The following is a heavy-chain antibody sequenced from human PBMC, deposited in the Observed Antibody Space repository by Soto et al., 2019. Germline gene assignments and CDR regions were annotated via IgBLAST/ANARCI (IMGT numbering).Heavy chain of an antibody. CDR1: GYIFVNYG. J-gene: IGHJ6*02. CDR2: ISPYNGNT. CDR3: AKVDNYVTPNPQYV. V-gene: IGHV1-18*01. Sequence: QVQLVQSGDEVKKPGASVKVSCKASGYIFVNYGIAWVRQAPGQGLEWMGWISPYNGNTHYAAKVQGRITMTTDTPTSSAYMDLGSLTSDDTAVYYCAKVDNYVTPNPQYVWGQGTTVTVSS. D-gene: IGHD3-16*01.